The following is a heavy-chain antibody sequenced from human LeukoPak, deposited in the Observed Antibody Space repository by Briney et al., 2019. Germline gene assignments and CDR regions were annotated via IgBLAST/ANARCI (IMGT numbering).Heavy chain of an antibody. CDR1: GYTLTGYY. D-gene: IGHD1/OR15-1a*01. Sequence: ASVKVSCKASGYTLTGYYMHWVRQAPGQGPEWMGWINGNSGGTKYAQKFESRVTMTSDTSTSTVQMDLGTLRSDDTAVYYCARENIEQWPAFDYWGQGTPVTVSS. CDR2: INGNSGGT. V-gene: IGHV1-2*02. J-gene: IGHJ4*02. CDR3: ARENIEQWPAFDY.